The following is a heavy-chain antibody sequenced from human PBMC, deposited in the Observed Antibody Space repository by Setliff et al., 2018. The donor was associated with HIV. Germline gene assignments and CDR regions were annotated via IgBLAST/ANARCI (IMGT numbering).Heavy chain of an antibody. J-gene: IGHJ4*02. D-gene: IGHD5-18*01. Sequence: SETLSLTCAVYGGSFSGFYWNWIRQPPGKGLEWIGEINHSGSTNYNPSLKSRITISIDTSKGQFSLKLTSVAAADTAVYYCARDSGGYNYGFAVGSFDYWGQGALVTVSS. V-gene: IGHV4-34*01. CDR1: GGSFSGFY. CDR2: INHSGST. CDR3: ARDSGGYNYGFAVGSFDY.